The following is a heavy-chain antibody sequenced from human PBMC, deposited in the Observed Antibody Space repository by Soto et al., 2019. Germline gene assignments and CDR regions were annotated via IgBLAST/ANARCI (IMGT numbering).Heavy chain of an antibody. D-gene: IGHD5-12*01. CDR1: EYSFTTYW. V-gene: IGHV5-51*01. Sequence: PGESLKISCKGSEYSFTTYWIGWVRQMPGKGLEWLGIIFPGDSDTKYSPSFQGQVIISADESIRTAYLQWSSLKASDTAIYYCARQSGMDVWGQGTTVTVSS. J-gene: IGHJ6*02. CDR2: IFPGDSDT. CDR3: ARQSGMDV.